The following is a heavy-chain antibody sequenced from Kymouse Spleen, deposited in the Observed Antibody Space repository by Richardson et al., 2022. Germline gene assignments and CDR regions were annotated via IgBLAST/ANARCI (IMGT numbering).Heavy chain of an antibody. CDR3: TTDRAGTTAFDI. J-gene: IGHJ3*02. D-gene: IGHD1-7*01. CDR1: GFTFSNAW. V-gene: IGHV3-15*01. CDR2: IKSKTDGGTT. Sequence: EVQLVESGGGLVKPGGSLRLSCAASGFTFSNAWMSWVRQAPGKGLEWVGRIKSKTDGGTTDYAAPVKGRFTISRDDSKNTLYLQMNSLKTEDTAVYYCTTDRAGTTAFDIWGQGTMVTVSS.